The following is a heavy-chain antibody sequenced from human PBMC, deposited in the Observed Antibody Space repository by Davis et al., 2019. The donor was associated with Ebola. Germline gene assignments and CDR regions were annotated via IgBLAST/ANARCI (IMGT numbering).Heavy chain of an antibody. CDR3: AKQESLYGSSDY. D-gene: IGHD3-22*01. V-gene: IGHV5-51*01. J-gene: IGHJ4*02. Sequence: GESLKISCKGSGYTFTSYWIGWVRQMPGKGLEWMGIIYGADSDTRYSPSFQGQVTISVDRSISTAYLQWSSLKASDTTMYYCAKQESLYGSSDYWGQGTLVTVSS. CDR1: GYTFTSYW. CDR2: IYGADSDT.